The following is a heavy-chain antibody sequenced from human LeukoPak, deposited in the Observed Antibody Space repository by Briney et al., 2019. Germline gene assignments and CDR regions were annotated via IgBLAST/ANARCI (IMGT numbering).Heavy chain of an antibody. CDR1: GFTFSSYA. Sequence: GGSLRLSCAASGFTFSSYAMHWVRQAPGRGLEWVAVISYDGSNKYYADSVKGRFTISRDNSKNTLYLQMNSLRAEDTAVYYCARAPEVPAALPNCFDPWGQGTLVTVSS. CDR3: ARAPEVPAALPNCFDP. V-gene: IGHV3-30*01. J-gene: IGHJ5*02. CDR2: ISYDGSNK. D-gene: IGHD2-2*02.